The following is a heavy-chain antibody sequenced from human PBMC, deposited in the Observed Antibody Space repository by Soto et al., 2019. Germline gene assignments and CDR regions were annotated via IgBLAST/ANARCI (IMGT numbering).Heavy chain of an antibody. D-gene: IGHD5-18*01. V-gene: IGHV1-18*01. CDR3: ARVRWRGYSYGKQDDWFDP. J-gene: IGHJ5*02. CDR1: GYTFTSYG. Sequence: QVQLVQSGAEVKKPGASVKVSCKASGYTFTSYGISWVRQAPGQGLEWMGWISAYNGNTNYAQKLQGRVTITTDTSTSTAYMELRSLRSDDTAVYYCARVRWRGYSYGKQDDWFDPWGQGTLVTVSS. CDR2: ISAYNGNT.